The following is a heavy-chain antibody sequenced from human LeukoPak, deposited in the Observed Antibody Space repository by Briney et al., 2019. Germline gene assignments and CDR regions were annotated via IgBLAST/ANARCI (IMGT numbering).Heavy chain of an antibody. J-gene: IGHJ4*02. D-gene: IGHD5-18*01. CDR2: ISYDGSNK. Sequence: GGSLRLSCAASGFTFSSYGMHWVRQAPGKGLEWVAVISYDGSNKYYADSVKGRFTISRDNSKNTLYLQMNSLRAEDTAVYYCAKDGDIVDTAMVTVGYFDYWGQGTLVTVSS. CDR3: AKDGDIVDTAMVTVGYFDY. V-gene: IGHV3-30*18. CDR1: GFTFSSYG.